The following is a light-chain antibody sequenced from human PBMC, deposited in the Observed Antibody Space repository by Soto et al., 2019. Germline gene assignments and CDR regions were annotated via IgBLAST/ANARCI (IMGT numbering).Light chain of an antibody. CDR3: QQNNSIPRT. Sequence: DIQMKQSPSSLSASVGDRVTITCRASQAIRTDLAWFQQKPGIAPKRLIHAASTLQGGVPSRFSGSGSGTEFTLTISSLQPEDFATYYCQQNNSIPRTFGQGTKVDIK. J-gene: IGKJ1*01. V-gene: IGKV1-17*01. CDR2: AAS. CDR1: QAIRTD.